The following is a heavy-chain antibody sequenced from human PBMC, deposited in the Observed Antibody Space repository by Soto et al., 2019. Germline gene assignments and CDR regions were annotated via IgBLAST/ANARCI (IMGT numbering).Heavy chain of an antibody. V-gene: IGHV3-30*18. CDR1: AFTFSGYG. CDR3: AKEDPSGRYSLDY. CDR2: ISYYGTNE. D-gene: IGHD1-26*01. J-gene: IGHJ4*02. Sequence: GGSMRLSCAASAFTFSGYGMPWDRQAPGKGLEWVAVISYYGTNEYYEDSVKGRFTISRYNSKNTLYLQMNSLIIEDTAVYFCAKEDPSGRYSLDYWGQGSQVTVSS.